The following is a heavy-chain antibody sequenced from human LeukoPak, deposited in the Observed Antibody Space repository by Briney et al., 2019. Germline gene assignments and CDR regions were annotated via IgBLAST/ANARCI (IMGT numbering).Heavy chain of an antibody. CDR3: AHGSGWLYDY. CDR2: IYWNDDN. D-gene: IGHD6-19*01. V-gene: IGHV2-5*01. Sequence: SGPTLVKPTQTLTLTCTFSGFSLSTRGVGVGWIRQPPGKALEWLALIYWNDDNRYSPSLKSRLTITKDTSKNQVVLTMTNMDPVDTARYYCAHGSGWLYDYWGEGTLVTVSS. CDR1: GFSLSTRGVG. J-gene: IGHJ4*02.